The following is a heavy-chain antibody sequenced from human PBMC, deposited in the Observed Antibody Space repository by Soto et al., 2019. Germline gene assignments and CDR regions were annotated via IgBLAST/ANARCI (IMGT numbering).Heavy chain of an antibody. D-gene: IGHD6-19*01. Sequence: QVQLVESGGGVVQPGRSLRLSCAASGFTFSSYGMHWVRQAPGKGLEWVAVISFDGSNRYYADSVKGRFTISRNNSKNTVYLQMSSLRAEDTAVYDCIKDGSSGWPYYYGMDVWGRGTTVTFAS. CDR3: IKDGSSGWPYYYGMDV. V-gene: IGHV3-30*18. J-gene: IGHJ6*02. CDR1: GFTFSSYG. CDR2: ISFDGSNR.